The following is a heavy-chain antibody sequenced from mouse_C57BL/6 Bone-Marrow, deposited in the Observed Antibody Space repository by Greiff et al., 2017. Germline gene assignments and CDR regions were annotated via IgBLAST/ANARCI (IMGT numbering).Heavy chain of an antibody. J-gene: IGHJ4*01. CDR2: ISDGGSYT. CDR1: GFTFSSYA. V-gene: IGHV5-4*01. CDR3: AREWTMDY. Sequence: EVQRVESGGGLVKPGGSLKLSCAASGFTFSSYAMSWVRQTPEKRLEWVATISDGGSYTYYPDNVKGRFTISRDKSNNNLYLQMSHLKSEDTAMYYCAREWTMDYWGQGTSVTVSS.